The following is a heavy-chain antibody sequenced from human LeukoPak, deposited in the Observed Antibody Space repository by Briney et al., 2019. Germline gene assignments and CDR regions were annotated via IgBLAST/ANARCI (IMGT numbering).Heavy chain of an antibody. V-gene: IGHV3-48*03. J-gene: IGHJ6*03. CDR2: ISSSGSTI. D-gene: IGHD5-24*01. CDR3: ARRDGSRRPEGYYYYMDV. Sequence: PGGSLRLSCAVSGFTFSSYEMNWVRQAPGKGLEWVSYISSSGSTIYYADSVKGRFTISRDNAKNSLYLQMNSLRAEDTAVYYCARRDGSRRPEGYYYYMDVWGKGTTVTVSS. CDR1: GFTFSSYE.